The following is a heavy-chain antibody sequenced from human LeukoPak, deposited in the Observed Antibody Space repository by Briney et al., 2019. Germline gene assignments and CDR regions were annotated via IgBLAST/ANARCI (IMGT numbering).Heavy chain of an antibody. J-gene: IGHJ4*02. Sequence: SETLFLTCTVSSDSFNYYYWSWIRQPPGKGLEWIGYIYYSGSTNYNPSLKSRVTISVDTSKNQFSLKLSSVTAADAAMYYCARDSSSPAFDYWGQGTLVTVSS. D-gene: IGHD6-6*01. CDR3: ARDSSSPAFDY. CDR2: IYYSGST. V-gene: IGHV4-59*01. CDR1: SDSFNYYY.